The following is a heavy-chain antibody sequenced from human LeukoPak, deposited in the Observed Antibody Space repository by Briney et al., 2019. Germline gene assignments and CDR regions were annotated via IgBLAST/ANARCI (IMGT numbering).Heavy chain of an antibody. CDR1: GFTFSSYA. J-gene: IGHJ4*02. CDR3: AKYRGSSSWFPNYYFDY. CDR2: ISGSGGNT. Sequence: GGSLTLSCPASGFTFSSYAMSWVRQAPGKGLEGVSAISGSGGNTYYADSVKGRFTISRDNSKNTLYLQMNSLRAEDTAVYYCAKYRGSSSWFPNYYFDYWGQGTLVTVSS. V-gene: IGHV3-23*01. D-gene: IGHD1-26*01.